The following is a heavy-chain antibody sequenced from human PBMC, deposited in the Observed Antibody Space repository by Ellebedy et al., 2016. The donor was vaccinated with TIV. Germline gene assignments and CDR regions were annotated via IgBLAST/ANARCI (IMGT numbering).Heavy chain of an antibody. V-gene: IGHV3-30*18. J-gene: IGHJ4*02. D-gene: IGHD1-26*01. CDR1: GFMFNTYA. CDR2: ISYDSGNK. Sequence: PGGSLRLSCAASGFMFNTYAMHRVRQAPGKGLEWVAIISYDSGNKFYTDSVKGRFTVSRDNAKNTLSLHLNGLRVEDTAIYYCAKAGGGGAPDDYWGQGTLVTVSS. CDR3: AKAGGGGAPDDY.